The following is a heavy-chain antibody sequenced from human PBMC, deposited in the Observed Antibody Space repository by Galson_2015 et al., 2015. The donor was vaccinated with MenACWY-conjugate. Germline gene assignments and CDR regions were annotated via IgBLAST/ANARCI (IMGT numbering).Heavy chain of an antibody. CDR1: GFTISTYA. CDR2: ISYDSRNI. V-gene: IGHV3-30*04. D-gene: IGHD6-6*01. J-gene: IGHJ4*02. Sequence: SLRLSCAASGFTISTYAMHWVRQAPGKGLEWVALISYDSRNIYYADSVKGRFTISRDNPKNTLYLQMNSLRAEDTAVYYCARDNRPFYFDFWGQGTLVTVSS. CDR3: ARDNRPFYFDF.